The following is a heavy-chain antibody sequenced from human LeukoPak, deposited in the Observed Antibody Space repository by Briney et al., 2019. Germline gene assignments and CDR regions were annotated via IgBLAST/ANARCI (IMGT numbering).Heavy chain of an antibody. CDR2: MSHSGRP. CDR3: AGEGGSLSVTDF. D-gene: IGHD1-26*01. CDR1: GGSLSASTYY. V-gene: IGHV4-39*07. J-gene: IGHJ4*02. Sequence: SETLSLTCTVSGGSLSASTYYWAWIRQPPGKGLEWIGSMSHSGRPYYNPSFESRVTISLDMSKNQFSLRLTSMTAADTAMYYCAGEGGSLSVTDFWGRGTLVTVSS.